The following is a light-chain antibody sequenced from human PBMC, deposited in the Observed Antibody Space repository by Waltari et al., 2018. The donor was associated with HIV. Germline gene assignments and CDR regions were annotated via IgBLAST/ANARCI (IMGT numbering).Light chain of an antibody. V-gene: IGLV2-8*01. CDR1: SSDIGAYNY. Sequence: QSALTQPPSASGSPGQSVTISCTGTSSDIGAYNYVDWYQQYPGKAPKLMIYALTKRPSGVPDRVSGSKSGNTASLTVSGLQAEDEADYYCASHAGSKDVFGGGTKLTVL. CDR3: ASHAGSKDV. CDR2: ALT. J-gene: IGLJ2*01.